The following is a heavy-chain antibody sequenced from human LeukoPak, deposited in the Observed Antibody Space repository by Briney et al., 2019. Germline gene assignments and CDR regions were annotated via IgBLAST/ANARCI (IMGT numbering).Heavy chain of an antibody. V-gene: IGHV1-18*01. CDR1: GYTFTSYG. Sequence: GASVKVSCKASGYTFTSYGISWVRQAPGQGLEWMGWISVYSGKTNYIQNLQGRLTMTTDTSTSTAYMELRSLRADDTAVYYCARGATIVGVATTTDYWGQGTLVTVSS. J-gene: IGHJ4*02. CDR2: ISVYSGKT. CDR3: ARGATIVGVATTTDY. D-gene: IGHD3-3*01.